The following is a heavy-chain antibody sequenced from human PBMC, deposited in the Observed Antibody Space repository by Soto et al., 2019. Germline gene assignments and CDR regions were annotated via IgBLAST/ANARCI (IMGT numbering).Heavy chain of an antibody. CDR1: GLSVSDNY. Sequence: EVQLVESGGALIQPGGSLRLSCGASGLSVSDNYMGWVLQAPGRGLEWVSVLYAGGDTPYADSVKGRFTISRDKSENPLYLQMNSLRAEDTGVYFCVSRIPSWVFDYWGLGTLVTVSS. CDR2: LYAGGDT. V-gene: IGHV3-53*01. CDR3: VSRIPSWVFDY. J-gene: IGHJ4*01. D-gene: IGHD2-21*01.